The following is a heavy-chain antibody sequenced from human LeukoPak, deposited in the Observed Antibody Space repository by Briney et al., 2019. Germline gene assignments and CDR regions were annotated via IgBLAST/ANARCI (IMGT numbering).Heavy chain of an antibody. CDR1: GFTFDDYA. Sequence: GGSLRLSCAASGFTFDDYAMNWVRQAPGEGLEWVSSISSSSSYIYYADSVKGRFTISRDNAKNSLYLQMNSLRAEDTAVYYCARSAARRGGQKTPWDCWGQGTLVTVSS. D-gene: IGHD6-6*01. CDR2: ISSSSSYI. V-gene: IGHV3-21*01. CDR3: ARSAARRGGQKTPWDC. J-gene: IGHJ4*02.